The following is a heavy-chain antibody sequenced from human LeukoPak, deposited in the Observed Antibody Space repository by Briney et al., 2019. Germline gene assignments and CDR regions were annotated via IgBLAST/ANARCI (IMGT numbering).Heavy chain of an antibody. D-gene: IGHD3-16*01. CDR1: GASISSGGYS. V-gene: IGHV4-30-2*01. CDR3: ARDIWGSST. Sequence: PSETLSLTCVVPGASISSGGYSWSWIRQPPGKGLEWIGCIYHSGGTHYNPSLKSRVTMSVDMSKNQISLNLNSVTAADTAVYYCARDIWGSSTWGPGTLVTVSS. J-gene: IGHJ5*02. CDR2: IYHSGGT.